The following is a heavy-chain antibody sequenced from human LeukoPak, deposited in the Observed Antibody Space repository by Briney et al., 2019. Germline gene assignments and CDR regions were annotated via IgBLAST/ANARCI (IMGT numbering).Heavy chain of an antibody. V-gene: IGHV4-4*02. J-gene: IGHJ4*02. CDR1: GGSISSSYW. CDR3: ARGGDYVGGPLDY. D-gene: IGHD4-17*01. CDR2: IYHSGST. Sequence: SGTLSLTCAVSGGSISSSYWWSWIRPPPGKGLEWMGEIYHSGSTNYNLSLKSRVTISVDKSKNQFSLKLNSVTAADTAVYYCARGGDYVGGPLDYWGQGTLVTVSS.